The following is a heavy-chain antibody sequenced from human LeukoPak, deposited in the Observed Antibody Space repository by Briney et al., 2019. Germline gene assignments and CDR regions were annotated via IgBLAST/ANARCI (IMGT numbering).Heavy chain of an antibody. CDR1: GGSFSGYY. V-gene: IGHV4-34*01. D-gene: IGHD6-19*01. CDR3: ARVRVAGISPGGRPQYSNWFDP. J-gene: IGHJ5*02. CDR2: INHSGST. Sequence: SETLSLTCAVYGGSFSGYYWSWIRRPPGKGLEWIGEINHSGSTNYNPSLKSRVTISVDTSKNQFSLKLSSVTAADTAVYYCARVRVAGISPGGRPQYSNWFDPWGQRTLVTVSS.